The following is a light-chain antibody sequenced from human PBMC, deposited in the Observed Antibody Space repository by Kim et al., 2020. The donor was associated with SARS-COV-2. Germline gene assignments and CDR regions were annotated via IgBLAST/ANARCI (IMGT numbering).Light chain of an antibody. V-gene: IGLV6-57*02. J-gene: IGLJ7*01. CDR2: EDD. CDR3: QSFYSNNHTV. Sequence: KTVTMTCSGGGGSSNDYLVQWFQQRPGRAPIIVIYEDDRRPSEVPDRFSGSIDSSSNSASLTISGLKTEDEADYYCQSFYSNNHTVFGGSTQLTVL. CDR1: GGSSNDYL.